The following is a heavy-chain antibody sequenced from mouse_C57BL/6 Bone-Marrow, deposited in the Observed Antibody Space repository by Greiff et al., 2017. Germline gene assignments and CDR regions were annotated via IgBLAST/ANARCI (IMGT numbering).Heavy chain of an antibody. CDR1: GYTFTSYG. CDR2: IYPRSGNT. Sequence: QVQLKQSGAELARPGASVKLSCKASGYTFTSYGISWVKQRTGQGLEWIGEIYPRSGNTYYNEKFKGKSTLTAVKSSSTAYMELRSLTSEDSAVYFCSRFVFDYWGQGTTLTVSS. V-gene: IGHV1-81*01. J-gene: IGHJ2*01. CDR3: SRFVFDY.